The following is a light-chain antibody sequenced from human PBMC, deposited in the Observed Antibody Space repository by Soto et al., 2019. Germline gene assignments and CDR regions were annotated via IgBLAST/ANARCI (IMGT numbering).Light chain of an antibody. V-gene: IGLV2-23*01. CDR2: EAN. Sequence: QSALTQPASVSGSPGQSITLSCTGTINDIGIYNLVSWYRHHPGKAPQLIIYEANKRPPGVSNRFSASTSGNTASLTISGLQAEDESAYYCGSYAGDATVIFGGGTQLTVL. CDR1: INDIGIYNL. CDR3: GSYAGDATVI. J-gene: IGLJ7*01.